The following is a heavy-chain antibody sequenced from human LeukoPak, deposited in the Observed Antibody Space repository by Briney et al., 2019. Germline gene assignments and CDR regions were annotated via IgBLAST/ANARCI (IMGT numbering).Heavy chain of an antibody. CDR2: INHSGST. CDR3: ARGSSGSYRPYYYYYGMDV. V-gene: IGHV4-34*01. Sequence: SETLSLTCAVYGGSFSGYYWSRIRQPPGKGLEWIGEINHSGSTNYNPSLKSRVTISVDTSKNQLSLKLSSVTAADTAVYYCARGSSGSYRPYYYYYGMDVWGQGTTVTVSS. CDR1: GGSFSGYY. J-gene: IGHJ6*02. D-gene: IGHD3-22*01.